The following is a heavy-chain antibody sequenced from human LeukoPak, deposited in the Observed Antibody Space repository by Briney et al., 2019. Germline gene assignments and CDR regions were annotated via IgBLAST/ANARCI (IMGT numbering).Heavy chain of an antibody. CDR2: ITWNSGRR. V-gene: IGHV3-9*01. CDR3: ATLSSAFDI. Sequence: GGSLRLSCAASGCTFDDYAMHWVRQPPGKGLEWVSGITWNSGRRGYADSVKGRFTISRDNAKNSLYLQMNSLRAEDTAVYYCATLSSAFDIWGQGTMVTVSS. J-gene: IGHJ3*02. CDR1: GCTFDDYA. D-gene: IGHD2-2*01.